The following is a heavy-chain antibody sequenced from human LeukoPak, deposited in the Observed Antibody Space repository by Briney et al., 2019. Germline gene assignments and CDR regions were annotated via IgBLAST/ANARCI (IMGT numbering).Heavy chain of an antibody. Sequence: GASVTVSCKSSGGTFSSYAISWVRQAPGQGLEWMGGIIPIFGTANYAQKFQGRVTITADESTSTAYMELSSLRSGDTAVYYCAEGIAVAGYYYYMDVWGKGTTVTVSS. D-gene: IGHD6-19*01. CDR2: IIPIFGTA. J-gene: IGHJ6*03. CDR1: GGTFSSYA. V-gene: IGHV1-69*13. CDR3: AEGIAVAGYYYYMDV.